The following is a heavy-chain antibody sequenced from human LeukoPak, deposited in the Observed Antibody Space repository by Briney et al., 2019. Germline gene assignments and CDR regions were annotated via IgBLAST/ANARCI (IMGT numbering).Heavy chain of an antibody. J-gene: IGHJ3*02. Sequence: SETLSLTCTVSGGSISSYYWSWIRQHPGKGLEWIGYIYYSGSTNYNPSLKSRVTISVDTSKNQFSLKLSSVTAADTAVYYCARVESIGAFDIWGQGTMVTVSS. V-gene: IGHV4-59*01. CDR3: ARVESIGAFDI. D-gene: IGHD3-10*01. CDR1: GGSISSYY. CDR2: IYYSGST.